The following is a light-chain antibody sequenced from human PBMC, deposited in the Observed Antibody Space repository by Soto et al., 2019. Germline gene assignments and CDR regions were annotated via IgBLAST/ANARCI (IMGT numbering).Light chain of an antibody. V-gene: IGLV3-21*02. Sequence: SYVLTQPPSVSVAPRQTARITCGGNDIGGNSVHWYQQKPGQAPVLVVYADSDRPSGIPDRFSGSNSGNTATLTISGVEAGDEADYYCQVWDTSSDHVVFGGGTQLTVL. CDR2: ADS. J-gene: IGLJ2*01. CDR1: DIGGNS. CDR3: QVWDTSSDHVV.